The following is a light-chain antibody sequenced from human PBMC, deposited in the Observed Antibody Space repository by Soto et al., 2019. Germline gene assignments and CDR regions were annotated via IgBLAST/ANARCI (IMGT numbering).Light chain of an antibody. CDR3: AVLDYSLNGWV. Sequence: QSVLTQPPSASGTPGQRVTISCSGSNSNIGSHVVYWYQQLPGTAPKLLIYNNNQRPSGVPDRFSGSKSGTSASLAISGLQSEDEADYYCAVLDYSLNGWVFGGGTQADRP. V-gene: IGLV1-44*01. J-gene: IGLJ3*02. CDR2: NNN. CDR1: NSNIGSHV.